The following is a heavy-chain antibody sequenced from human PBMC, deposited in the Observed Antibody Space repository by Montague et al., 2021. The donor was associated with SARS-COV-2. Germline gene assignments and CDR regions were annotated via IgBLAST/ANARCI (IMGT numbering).Heavy chain of an antibody. D-gene: IGHD3-3*01. V-gene: IGHV4-34*01. Sequence: SETLSLTCAVYGGSFSGYYWSWIRQPPGKGLEWIGEINHSGSTNYNPSLKSRVTISVDTSKNQFSLKLSSVTAADTAVYYCARGSSFVTIFGVVITNPLFDYWGQGTLVPVSS. J-gene: IGHJ4*02. CDR1: GGSFSGYY. CDR3: ARGSSFVTIFGVVITNPLFDY. CDR2: INHSGST.